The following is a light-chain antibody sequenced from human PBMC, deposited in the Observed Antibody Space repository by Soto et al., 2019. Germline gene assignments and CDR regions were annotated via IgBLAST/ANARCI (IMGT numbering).Light chain of an antibody. CDR3: LQDYSYPLT. Sequence: GDRVTITCRASQGIRKDLGWYQQEPGKAPKLLIFAASSLQSGVPSRFSGSGSGTDFTLTISSLQPEDFATYYCLQDYSYPLTFGGGTKVDIK. CDR1: QGIRKD. CDR2: AAS. J-gene: IGKJ4*01. V-gene: IGKV1-6*01.